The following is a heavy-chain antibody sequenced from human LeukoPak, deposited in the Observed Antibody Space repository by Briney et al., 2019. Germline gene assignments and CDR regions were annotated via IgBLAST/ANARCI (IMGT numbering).Heavy chain of an antibody. Sequence: GGSLRLSCAASGFTFSSYAMSWLRQAPGKGLEWVSAISGSGGSTYYADSVKGRFTSSRDKAKNSLYLQMNSLRAEDTAVYYCARAYSYYDFWWFDPWGQGTLVTVSS. CDR1: GFTFSSYA. CDR2: ISGSGGST. CDR3: ARAYSYYDFWWFDP. J-gene: IGHJ5*02. D-gene: IGHD3-3*01. V-gene: IGHV3-23*01.